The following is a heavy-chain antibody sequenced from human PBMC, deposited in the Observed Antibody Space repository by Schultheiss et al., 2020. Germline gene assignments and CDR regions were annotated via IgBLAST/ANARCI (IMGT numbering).Heavy chain of an antibody. V-gene: IGHV5-51*01. Sequence: GSLRLSCAASGFTVGSNYMSWVRQAPGKGLEWMGIIYPGDSDTRYSPSFQGQVTISADKSISTAYLQWSSLKASDTAMYYCARGGSGSYIWGQGTMVTVSS. CDR3: ARGGSGSYI. D-gene: IGHD1-26*01. CDR1: GFTVGSNY. J-gene: IGHJ3*02. CDR2: IYPGDSDT.